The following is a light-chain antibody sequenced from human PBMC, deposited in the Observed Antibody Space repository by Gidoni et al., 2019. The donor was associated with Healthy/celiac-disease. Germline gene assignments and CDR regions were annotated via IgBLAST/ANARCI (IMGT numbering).Light chain of an antibody. Sequence: EIVLTQSPATLSLSPGERATLSCRASQSVSSYLAWYQQKPGQAPRLLIYDASNRATGIPARFSGSGSVTDFTLTISSLEPEDFVVYYCQQRSNWPPSWTFGQGTKVEIK. CDR1: QSVSSY. CDR2: DAS. CDR3: QQRSNWPPSWT. V-gene: IGKV3-11*01. J-gene: IGKJ1*01.